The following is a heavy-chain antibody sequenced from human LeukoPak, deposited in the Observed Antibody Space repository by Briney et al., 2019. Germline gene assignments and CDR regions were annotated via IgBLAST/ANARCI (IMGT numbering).Heavy chain of an antibody. CDR1: GGSISSSSAC. Sequence: SETLSLTCTVSGGSISSSSACWGWIRQPPGKGLEWIGSIYYSKNTYYNPSLKSRVTISADTSKNQFSLTLGSVSATDTAVYYCVSPRGFSYGYFDYWGQGTLVTVSS. V-gene: IGHV4-39*01. CDR3: VSPRGFSYGYFDY. D-gene: IGHD5-18*01. CDR2: IYYSKNT. J-gene: IGHJ4*02.